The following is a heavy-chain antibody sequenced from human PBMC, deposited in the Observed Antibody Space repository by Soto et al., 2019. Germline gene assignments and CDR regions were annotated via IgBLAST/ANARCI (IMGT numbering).Heavy chain of an antibody. CDR1: GYTFTSYA. Sequence: ASVKVSCKASGYTFTSYAMHWVRQAPGQRLEWMGWINAGNGNTKYSQKFQGRVTITRDTSASTAYMELSSLRSEDTAVYYCARDIPYYDILTGYYLRYYYGMGVWGQGTTVTVSS. V-gene: IGHV1-3*01. J-gene: IGHJ6*02. CDR2: INAGNGNT. D-gene: IGHD3-9*01. CDR3: ARDIPYYDILTGYYLRYYYGMGV.